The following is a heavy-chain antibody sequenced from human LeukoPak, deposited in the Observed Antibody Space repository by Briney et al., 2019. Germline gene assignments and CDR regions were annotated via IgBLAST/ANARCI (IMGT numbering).Heavy chain of an antibody. CDR3: ARGNYYDSSGYYYTPYTN. CDR2: INPSGGST. CDR1: GYTLTELS. J-gene: IGHJ4*02. D-gene: IGHD3-22*01. Sequence: ASVKVSCKVSGYTLTELSMHWVRQAPGQGLEWMGIINPSGGSTSYAQKFQGRVTMTRDMSTSTVYMELSSLRSEDTAVYYCARGNYYDSSGYYYTPYTNWGQGTLVTVSS. V-gene: IGHV1-46*01.